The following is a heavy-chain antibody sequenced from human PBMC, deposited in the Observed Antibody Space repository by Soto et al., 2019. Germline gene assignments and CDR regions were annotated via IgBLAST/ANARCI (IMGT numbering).Heavy chain of an antibody. CDR2: TYYRSKWYN. D-gene: IGHD1-1*01. J-gene: IGHJ5*02. CDR1: GDSVSSNSAA. V-gene: IGHV6-1*01. Sequence: SQTLSLTCAISGDSVSSNSAAWNWIRQSPSRGLEWLGRTYYRSKWYNDYAVSVKSRITINPDTSKNQFSLQLNSVTPEDTAVYYCARDDGYEGSFGHFPRWLDPRGQGTLVTGSS. CDR3: ARDDGYEGSFGHFPRWLDP.